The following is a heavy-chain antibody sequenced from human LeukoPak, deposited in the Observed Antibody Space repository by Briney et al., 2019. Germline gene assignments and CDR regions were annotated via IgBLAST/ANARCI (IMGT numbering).Heavy chain of an antibody. CDR1: GGSISSYY. Sequence: SETLSLTCTVSGGSISSYYWSWIRQPAGKGLEWIGRIYSSGSTNYNPSLQSRVTISVDTSKNQFSLNLNPVTAADTAVYYCARGIYGPYYFDYWGQGTLVTVSS. J-gene: IGHJ4*02. CDR3: ARGIYGPYYFDY. CDR2: IYSSGST. V-gene: IGHV4-4*07. D-gene: IGHD3-16*01.